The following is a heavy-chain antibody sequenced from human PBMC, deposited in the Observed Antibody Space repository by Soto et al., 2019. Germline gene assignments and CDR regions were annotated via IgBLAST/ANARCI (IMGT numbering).Heavy chain of an antibody. V-gene: IGHV1-69*12. CDR1: GGTFSSYA. CDR3: ARVQGGQRANWFDP. J-gene: IGHJ5*02. CDR2: IIPIFGPA. Sequence: QVQLVQSGAVVKKPGSSVKVSCKASGGTFSSYAISWVRQAPEQGLEWMGGIIPIFGPANYAQKFQGRVTITADESTSTAYMELSSLRSEDTAVYYCARVQGGQRANWFDPWGQGTLVTVSS. D-gene: IGHD6-25*01.